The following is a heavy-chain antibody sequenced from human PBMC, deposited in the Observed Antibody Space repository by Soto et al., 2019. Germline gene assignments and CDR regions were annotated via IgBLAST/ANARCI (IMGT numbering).Heavy chain of an antibody. Sequence: SETMSLTCTVSGYSISSCSYWAWIRQPPGKGPEWIASMYHGGTTFYNSSLKSRITISVDTSKNQFSLNLTSVTAADTAVYYCARVHVMVVAGSTFDYWGHGTLVTVSS. CDR1: GYSISSCSY. CDR3: ARVHVMVVAGSTFDY. CDR2: MYHGGTT. J-gene: IGHJ4*01. V-gene: IGHV4-38-2*02. D-gene: IGHD6-19*01.